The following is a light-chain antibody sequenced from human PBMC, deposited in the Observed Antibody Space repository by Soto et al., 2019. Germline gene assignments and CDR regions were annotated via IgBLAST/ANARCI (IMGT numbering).Light chain of an antibody. J-gene: IGKJ1*01. V-gene: IGKV1-27*01. CDR2: AAS. Sequence: DVQVTQSPASLSASVGDRVNISCRTSRGIYNYLAWYQQKSGQIPKLLINAASSLQSGVPSRFSGSGSGTDFTLSISSLQPEDVATYYCQEYDSAPRTFGQGTKVEIK. CDR3: QEYDSAPRT. CDR1: RGIYNY.